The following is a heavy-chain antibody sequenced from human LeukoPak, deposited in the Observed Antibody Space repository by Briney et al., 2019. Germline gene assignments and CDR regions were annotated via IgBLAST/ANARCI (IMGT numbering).Heavy chain of an antibody. CDR2: INHSGST. V-gene: IGHV4-34*01. CDR3: ARHQSGSYQAYFDY. CDR1: GGSFSGYY. J-gene: IGHJ4*02. D-gene: IGHD1-26*01. Sequence: KPSETLSLTCAVYGGSFSGYYWSWIRQPPGKGLEWIGEINHSGSTNYNPSLKSRVTISVDTSKNQFSLKLSSVTAADTAVYYCARHQSGSYQAYFDYWGQGTLVTVSS.